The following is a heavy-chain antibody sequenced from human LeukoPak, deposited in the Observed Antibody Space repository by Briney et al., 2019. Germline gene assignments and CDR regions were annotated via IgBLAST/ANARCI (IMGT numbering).Heavy chain of an antibody. D-gene: IGHD2-21*01. CDR3: ARDNGGDYWYSDV. J-gene: IGHJ2*01. V-gene: IGHV4-4*07. CDR2: IYTSGST. Sequence: PSETLSLTCTVSGVSVSNYYWTWLRQPAGQGLEWIGRIYTSGSTNYNPSLTSRATMSVDTSKNQFSLKLNSVTAADTAVYYCARDNGGDYWYSDVWGRGTLITVSS. CDR1: GVSVSNYY.